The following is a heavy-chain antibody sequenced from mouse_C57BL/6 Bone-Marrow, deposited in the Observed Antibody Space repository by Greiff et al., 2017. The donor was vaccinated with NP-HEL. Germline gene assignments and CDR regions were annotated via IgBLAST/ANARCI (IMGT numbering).Heavy chain of an antibody. CDR1: GFTINDDY. CDR3: NSWYYAMDY. J-gene: IGHJ4*01. V-gene: IGHV14-4*01. CDR2: IDPENGDT. Sequence: VQLQQSGAELVRPGASVKLSCTASGFTINDDYMHWVKQRPEQGLEWIGWIDPENGDTEYASKFQGKATITADTSSNTAYLQLSSLTSEDTAVYYSNSWYYAMDYWGQGNSVTVSA.